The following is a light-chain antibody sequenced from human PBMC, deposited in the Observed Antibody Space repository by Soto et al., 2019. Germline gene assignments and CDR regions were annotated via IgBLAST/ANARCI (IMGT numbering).Light chain of an antibody. V-gene: IGKV1-39*01. J-gene: IGKJ2*01. CDR2: IAS. Sequence: DIPMTQSPSSLSASVGDSVTITCRASQSISTYLHWYQQRPGKTPKLLIDIASSLQSGVPSRFRGSGSGADFTLTISSLQPEDFATYYCQQSYSTPYTFGQGTKLEIK. CDR1: QSISTY. CDR3: QQSYSTPYT.